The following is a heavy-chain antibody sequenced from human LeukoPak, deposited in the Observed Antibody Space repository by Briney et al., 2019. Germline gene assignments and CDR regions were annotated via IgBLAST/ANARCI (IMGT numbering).Heavy chain of an antibody. D-gene: IGHD3-22*01. V-gene: IGHV4-59*04. CDR3: AGGSSSGYYLYP. CDR2: IYYGSVFYSGST. J-gene: IGHJ3*01. CDR1: SGSISSYY. Sequence: SETLSLTCTVSSGSISSYYWSWIRQPPGKGLEWIGSIYYGSVFYSGSTYYNPSLKSRVTISVDTSKNQFSLKLSSVTAADTAVYYCAGGSSSGYYLYPWGQGTMVTVSS.